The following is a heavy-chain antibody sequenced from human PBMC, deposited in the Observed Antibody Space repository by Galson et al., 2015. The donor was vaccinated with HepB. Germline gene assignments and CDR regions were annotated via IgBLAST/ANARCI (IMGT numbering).Heavy chain of an antibody. CDR3: ARGEAAAGTRWFDP. CDR2: INPNSGGT. D-gene: IGHD6-13*01. Sequence: SVKVSCKASGYTFTGYYMHWVRQAPGQGLEWMGWINPNSGGTNYAQKFQGWVTMTRDTSISTAYMELSRLRSDDTAVYYCARGEAAAGTRWFDPWGQGTLVTVSS. CDR1: GYTFTGYY. J-gene: IGHJ5*02. V-gene: IGHV1-2*04.